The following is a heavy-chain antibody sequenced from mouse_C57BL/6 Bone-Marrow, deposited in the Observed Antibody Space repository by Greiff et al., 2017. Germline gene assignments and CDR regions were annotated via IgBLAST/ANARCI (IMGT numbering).Heavy chain of an antibody. CDR1: GFSFNTYA. Sequence: EVKLQESGGGLVQPKGSLKLSCAASGFSFNTYAMNWVRQAPGKGLEWVARIRSKSNNYATYYADSVKDRFTISRDDSESMLYLQMNNLKTEDTAMYYCVSGRWAMDYWGQGTSVTVSS. CDR3: VSGRWAMDY. V-gene: IGHV10-1*01. J-gene: IGHJ4*01. CDR2: IRSKSNNYAT.